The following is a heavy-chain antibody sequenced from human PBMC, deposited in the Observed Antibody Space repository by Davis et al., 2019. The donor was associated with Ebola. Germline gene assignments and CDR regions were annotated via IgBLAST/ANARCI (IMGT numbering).Heavy chain of an antibody. CDR1: GFTFSAHA. D-gene: IGHD6-19*01. V-gene: IGHV3-23*01. CDR3: AKGSIAVALFDY. J-gene: IGHJ4*02. Sequence: PGGSLRLSCAASGFTFSAHAMYWVRQAPGKGLEWVSIIGLAYDTYYADSVKGRFTISRDNSKNTLYLQMNSLRADDTAVYYCAKGSIAVALFDYWGQGTLVTVSS. CDR2: IGLAYDT.